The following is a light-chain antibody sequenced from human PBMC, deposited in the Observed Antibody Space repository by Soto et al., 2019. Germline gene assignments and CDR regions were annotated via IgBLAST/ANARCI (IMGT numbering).Light chain of an antibody. J-gene: IGKJ4*01. CDR3: QQYYTSPLT. CDR1: QSVSSSY. Sequence: EIVLTQSPGTLSLSPGERATLSCGASQSVSSSYLVWYQQKPGQAPRLLIYGASSRATGIPDRFSGSGSGTDFTLTISRLEPEDFAVYFCQQYYTSPLTFGGGTKVEIK. CDR2: GAS. V-gene: IGKV3-20*01.